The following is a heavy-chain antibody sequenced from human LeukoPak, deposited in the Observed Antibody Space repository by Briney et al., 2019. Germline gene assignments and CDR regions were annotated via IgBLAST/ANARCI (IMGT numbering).Heavy chain of an antibody. Sequence: SETLSLTCTVSGGSVSSGSYYWSWIRQPPGKGLEWIGYIYYSGSTNYNPSLKSRVTISVDTSKNQFSLKLSSVTAADTAVYYCARGGRLACCGGDCLETNWFDPWGQGTLVTVSP. J-gene: IGHJ5*02. CDR2: IYYSGST. D-gene: IGHD2-21*02. CDR3: ARGGRLACCGGDCLETNWFDP. V-gene: IGHV4-61*01. CDR1: GGSVSSGSYY.